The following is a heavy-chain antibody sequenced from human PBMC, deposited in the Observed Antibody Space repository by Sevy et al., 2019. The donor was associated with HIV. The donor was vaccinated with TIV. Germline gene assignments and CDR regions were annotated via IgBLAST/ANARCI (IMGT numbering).Heavy chain of an antibody. CDR3: ARLSLDYYDSSGYYAPFFDY. D-gene: IGHD3-22*01. J-gene: IGHJ4*02. V-gene: IGHV3-74*01. CDR1: GFTFSSYW. Sequence: GGSLRLSCAASGFTFSSYWMHWVRQAPGKGLVWVSRINSDGSSTSYADSVKGRFTISRDNAKNTLYLQMNSLRAEATAVYYCARLSLDYYDSSGYYAPFFDYWGQGTLVTVSS. CDR2: INSDGSST.